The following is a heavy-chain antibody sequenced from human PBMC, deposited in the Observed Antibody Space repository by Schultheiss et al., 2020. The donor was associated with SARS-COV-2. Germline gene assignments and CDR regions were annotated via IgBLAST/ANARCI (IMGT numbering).Heavy chain of an antibody. CDR1: GGSFSGYY. V-gene: IGHV4-34*01. CDR3: AVTYYDFWSGYLGYFDY. J-gene: IGHJ4*02. Sequence: SETLSLTCAVYGGSFSGYYWSWIRQPPGKGLEWIGEINHSGSTNYNQSLKSRVTISVDTSKNQFSLKLSSVTAADTAVYYCAVTYYDFWSGYLGYFDYWGQGTLVTVSS. D-gene: IGHD3-3*01. CDR2: INHSGST.